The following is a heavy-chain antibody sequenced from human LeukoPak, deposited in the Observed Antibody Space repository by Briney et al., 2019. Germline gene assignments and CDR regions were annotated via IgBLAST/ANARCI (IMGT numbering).Heavy chain of an antibody. Sequence: PSETLSLTCTVSGGSISSGDYYWSWIRQPPGKGLEWIGYTYYSGSTYYNPSLKSRVTISVDTSKNQFSLKLSSVTAADTAVYYCARGIIRGYQYYGMDVWGQGTTVTVSS. CDR2: TYYSGST. V-gene: IGHV4-30-4*01. CDR1: GGSISSGDYY. D-gene: IGHD3-16*01. J-gene: IGHJ6*02. CDR3: ARGIIRGYQYYGMDV.